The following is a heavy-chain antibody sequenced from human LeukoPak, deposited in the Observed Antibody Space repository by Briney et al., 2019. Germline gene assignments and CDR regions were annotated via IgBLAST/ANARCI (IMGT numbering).Heavy chain of an antibody. CDR3: ARELGSSIDY. CDR2: IYSGGST. V-gene: IGHV3-66*01. Sequence: GGSLRLSCAVSGFTVSSNYMSWVRQAPGKGLDWVSVIYSGGSTYYADSVKGRFTIFRDNSKNTLYLQMNGLRAEDTAVYYCARELGSSIDYWGQGTLVTVSS. D-gene: IGHD6-13*01. J-gene: IGHJ4*02. CDR1: GFTVSSNY.